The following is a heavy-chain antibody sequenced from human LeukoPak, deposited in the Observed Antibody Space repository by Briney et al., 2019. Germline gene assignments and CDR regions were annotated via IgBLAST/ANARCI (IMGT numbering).Heavy chain of an antibody. J-gene: IGHJ6*02. CDR3: ARGSSGYYYLDYYGMDV. D-gene: IGHD3-22*01. V-gene: IGHV4-59*01. Sequence: SETLSLTCIVSGGSITTNYWTWIRQPPGKGLEWIGYIYYSGSTNYNPSLKSRVTISVDTSKNQFSLKLSSVTAADTAVYYCARGSSGYYYLDYYGMDVWGQGTTVTVSS. CDR2: IYYSGST. CDR1: GGSITTNY.